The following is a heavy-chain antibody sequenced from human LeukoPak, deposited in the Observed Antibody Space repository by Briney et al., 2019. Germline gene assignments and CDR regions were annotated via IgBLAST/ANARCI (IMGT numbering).Heavy chain of an antibody. CDR2: ISSSSSYI. CDR1: GFTFSSYS. J-gene: IGHJ4*02. Sequence: GGSLRLSRAASGFTFSSYSMNWVRQAPGKGLEWVSSISSSSSYIYYADSVKGRFTISRDNAKNSLYLQMNSLRAEDTAVYYCAATAMATRFDYWGQGTLVTVSS. D-gene: IGHD5-18*01. V-gene: IGHV3-21*01. CDR3: AATAMATRFDY.